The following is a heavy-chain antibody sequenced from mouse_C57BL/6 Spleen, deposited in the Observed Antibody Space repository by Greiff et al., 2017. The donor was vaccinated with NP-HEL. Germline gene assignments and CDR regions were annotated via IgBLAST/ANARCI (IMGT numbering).Heavy chain of an antibody. D-gene: IGHD1-1*01. CDR3: ARSMGITTVVAKGGYFDV. CDR2: IYPGDGDT. V-gene: IGHV1-82*01. CDR1: GYAFSSSW. J-gene: IGHJ1*03. Sequence: QVQLKQSGPELVKPGASVKISCKASGYAFSSSWMNWVKQRPGKGLEWIGRIYPGDGDTNYNGKFKGKATLTADKSSSTAYMQLSSLTSEDSAVYFCARSMGITTVVAKGGYFDVWGTGTTVTVSS.